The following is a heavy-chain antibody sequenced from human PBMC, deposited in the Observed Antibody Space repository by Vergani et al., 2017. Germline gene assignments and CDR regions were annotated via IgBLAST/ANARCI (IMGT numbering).Heavy chain of an antibody. CDR1: GYTFTSYG. V-gene: IGHV1-18*01. D-gene: IGHD6-6*01. CDR2: ISAYNGNT. Sequence: QVQLVQSGAEVKKPGASVKVSCKASGYTFTSYGISWVRQAPGQGLEWMGWISAYNGNTNYAQKLQGRVTMTTDTSTSTAYMELWSLRSDDTAVYYCARADEYSSSDYYYYYGMDVWGQGTTVTVSS. CDR3: ARADEYSSSDYYYYYGMDV. J-gene: IGHJ6*02.